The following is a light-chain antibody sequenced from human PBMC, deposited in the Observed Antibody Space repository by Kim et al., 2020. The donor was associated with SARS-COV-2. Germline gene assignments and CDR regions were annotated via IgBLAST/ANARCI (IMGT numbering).Light chain of an antibody. Sequence: MTHSPSTLSVSSGERVTLSCRASQSVGTNLAWYQQKPGQAPRLLIFDTFTRVTGIPARFSGSGSGTEFTLTIGSLQSEDFAVYYCQQHNKWPPTFGQGTRLEIK. V-gene: IGKV3-15*01. J-gene: IGKJ5*01. CDR1: QSVGTN. CDR3: QQHNKWPPT. CDR2: DTF.